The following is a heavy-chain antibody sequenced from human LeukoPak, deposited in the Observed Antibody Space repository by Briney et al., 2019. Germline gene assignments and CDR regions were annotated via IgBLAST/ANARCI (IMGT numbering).Heavy chain of an antibody. Sequence: ASVKVSCKASGYTFTGYYMHWVRQAPGQGLEWMGWINPNSGGTNYAQKFQGRVTMTRDTSISTAYMELSRLRSDDTAVYSCARGIGSGWYSTRFNPWGQGTLVTVSS. CDR1: GYTFTGYY. D-gene: IGHD6-19*01. CDR3: ARGIGSGWYSTRFNP. V-gene: IGHV1-2*02. J-gene: IGHJ5*02. CDR2: INPNSGGT.